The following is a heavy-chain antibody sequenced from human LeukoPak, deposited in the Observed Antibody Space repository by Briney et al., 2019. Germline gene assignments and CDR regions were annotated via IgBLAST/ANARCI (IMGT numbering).Heavy chain of an antibody. V-gene: IGHV3-33*01. J-gene: IGHJ4*02. CDR1: GFTFSSYG. CDR3: ARGLSGYYFDY. Sequence: GGSLRLSCAASGFTFSSYGMHWVRQAPGKGLEWVAVIWYDGSNIYYADSVKGRFTISRDNSKNTLYLQMNSLRAEDTAVYYCARGLSGYYFDYWGQGTLVTVSS. CDR2: IWYDGSNI. D-gene: IGHD3-22*01.